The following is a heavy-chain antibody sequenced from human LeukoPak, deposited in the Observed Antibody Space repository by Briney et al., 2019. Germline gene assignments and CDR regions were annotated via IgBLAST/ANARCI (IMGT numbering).Heavy chain of an antibody. D-gene: IGHD5-24*01. CDR1: GYTFTGYY. Sequence: EASVKVSCKASGYTFTGYYMHWVRQAPGQGLEWMGWINPNSGGTNYAQKFQGRVTMTRDTSISIAYMELSRLRSDDTAVYYCARDESGWLQLGSLFDYWGQGTLVTVSS. CDR2: INPNSGGT. CDR3: ARDESGWLQLGSLFDY. V-gene: IGHV1-2*02. J-gene: IGHJ4*02.